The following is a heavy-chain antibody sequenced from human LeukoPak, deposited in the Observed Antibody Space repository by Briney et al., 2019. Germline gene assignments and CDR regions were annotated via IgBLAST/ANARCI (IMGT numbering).Heavy chain of an antibody. CDR3: ARLIVGTTIWAFDI. D-gene: IGHD1-26*01. J-gene: IGHJ3*02. CDR2: IYYSGST. CDR1: GGSISSSSYY. Sequence: SETLSLTCTVSGGSISSSSYYWGWIRQPPGKGLEWIGSIYYSGSTYYNQSLKSRVTISVDTSKNQFSLKLNSVTAADTAVYYCARLIVGTTIWAFDIWGQGTMVTVSS. V-gene: IGHV4-39*01.